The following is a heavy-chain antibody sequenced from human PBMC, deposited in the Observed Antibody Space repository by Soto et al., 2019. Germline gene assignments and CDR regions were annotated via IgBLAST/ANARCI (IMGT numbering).Heavy chain of an antibody. CDR3: AREDSIIIPAVSDF. Sequence: SLRLSCTVSGFAFNNYGINWVRRAPGKGLEWVSSISKSDYTYYSDSVKGRFTISRDNAKNSVSLQMNTLRVEDTAVYYCAREDSIIIPAVSDFWGQGTLVTVSS. J-gene: IGHJ4*02. D-gene: IGHD2-2*01. CDR1: GFAFNNYG. V-gene: IGHV3-21*01. CDR2: ISKSDYT.